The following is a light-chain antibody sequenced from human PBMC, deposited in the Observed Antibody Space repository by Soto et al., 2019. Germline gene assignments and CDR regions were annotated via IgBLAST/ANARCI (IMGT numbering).Light chain of an antibody. J-gene: IGKJ1*01. V-gene: IGKV1-39*01. CDR3: QQTYSIPTT. CDR1: QSISTY. Sequence: DIQMTQSPSSLSASVGDRVTITCRASQSISTYLNWYQKKPGKAPKVLIYGASTLQSGVPSRFSGSGSGTDFTFTISSLQPEDFATYYCQQTYSIPTTFDQGTKVEIK. CDR2: GAS.